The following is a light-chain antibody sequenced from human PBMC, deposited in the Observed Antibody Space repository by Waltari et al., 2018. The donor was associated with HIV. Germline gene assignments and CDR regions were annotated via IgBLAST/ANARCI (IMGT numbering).Light chain of an antibody. CDR1: SSDVGGYNY. CDR2: EVN. CDR3: SSYTSSITPLV. Sequence: QSALTQPASVSGSPGQSITISCTGTSSDVGGYNYVSWYQQRPGKAPKLMIYEVNNRPSGVSNRFSGSKSGNTASLTISGLQAEDEADYYCSSYTSSITPLVFRTGTKVTVL. V-gene: IGLV2-14*01. J-gene: IGLJ1*01.